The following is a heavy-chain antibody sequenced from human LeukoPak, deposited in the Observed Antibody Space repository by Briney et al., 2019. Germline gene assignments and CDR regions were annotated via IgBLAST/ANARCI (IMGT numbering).Heavy chain of an antibody. V-gene: IGHV4-34*01. J-gene: IGHJ5*02. Sequence: SETLSLTCAVYGGSFSGYYWSWIRQPPGKGLEWIGEINHSGSTNYNPSLKSRVTISVDTSKNQFSLKLSSVTAADTAVYYCARPGYCSGGSCLRWFDPWGQGTLVTVSS. CDR3: ARPGYCSGGSCLRWFDP. CDR2: INHSGST. CDR1: GGSFSGYY. D-gene: IGHD2-15*01.